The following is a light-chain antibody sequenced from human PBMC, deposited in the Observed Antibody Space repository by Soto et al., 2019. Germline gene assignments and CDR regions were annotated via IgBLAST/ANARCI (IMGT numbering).Light chain of an antibody. J-gene: IGKJ4*01. V-gene: IGKV3D-20*02. CDR2: DAS. CDR1: QTVRNNY. CDR3: QHHGDLIG. Sequence: EFVLTQSPGTLSLYPGERATLSCRASQTVRNNYLAWYQQKPGQAPRLLIYDASSRATGIPDRFSGGGSGTDFTLTISRLEPEDFAVYYCQHHGDLIGFGGGTKVDIK.